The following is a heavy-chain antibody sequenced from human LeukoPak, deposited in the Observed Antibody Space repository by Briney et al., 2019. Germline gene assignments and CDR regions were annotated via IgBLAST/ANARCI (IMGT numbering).Heavy chain of an antibody. CDR1: GGSISSSSYY. Sequence: PSETLSLTCTVSGGSISSSSYYWGWIRQPPGKGLEWIGSIYYSGSTNYNLSLKSRVTISVDTSKNQFSLKLSSVTAADTAVYYCARQGYYDSSGYVYFDYWGQGTLVTVSS. V-gene: IGHV4-39*01. D-gene: IGHD3-22*01. CDR3: ARQGYYDSSGYVYFDY. J-gene: IGHJ4*02. CDR2: IYYSGST.